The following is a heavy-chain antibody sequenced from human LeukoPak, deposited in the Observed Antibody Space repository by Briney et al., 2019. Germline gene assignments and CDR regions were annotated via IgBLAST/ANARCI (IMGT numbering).Heavy chain of an antibody. CDR3: ARVLYYDFWSGYSEDAFDI. V-gene: IGHV4-34*01. D-gene: IGHD3-3*01. J-gene: IGHJ3*02. CDR2: INHSGST. CDR1: GGSFSGYY. Sequence: PSETLSLTCAVYGGSFSGYYWSWIRQPPVKGLEWIGEINHSGSTNYNPSLKSRVTISVDTSKNQFSLKLSSVTAADTAVYYCARVLYYDFWSGYSEDAFDIWGQGTMVTVSS.